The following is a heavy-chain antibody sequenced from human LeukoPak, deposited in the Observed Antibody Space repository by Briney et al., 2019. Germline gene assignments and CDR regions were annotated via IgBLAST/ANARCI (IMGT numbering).Heavy chain of an antibody. V-gene: IGHV1-2*02. CDR2: INPNSGGT. CDR1: GYTFTGYY. Sequence: ASVKVSCKASGYTFTGYYMHWVRQAPGQGLEWMGWINPNSGGTYYAQRFQGRVTMNRDTSITTAYMELSRLRSDDSAVYYCARKGSSFDYWGQGTLVTVSS. CDR3: ARKGSSFDY. J-gene: IGHJ4*02. D-gene: IGHD6-6*01.